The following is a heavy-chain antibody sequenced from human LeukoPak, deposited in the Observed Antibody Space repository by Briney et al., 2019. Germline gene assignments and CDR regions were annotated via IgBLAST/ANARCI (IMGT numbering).Heavy chain of an antibody. Sequence: GGSLRLSCAASGFTFSSYAMHWVRQAPGKGLEWVAVISFDGSNKYYADSVKGRFTISRDNSKNTLYLQMNSLRAEDTAVYYCARDRSSYEYYFDSWGQGTLVTVFS. J-gene: IGHJ4*02. CDR1: GFTFSSYA. CDR2: ISFDGSNK. V-gene: IGHV3-30-3*01. D-gene: IGHD5-12*01. CDR3: ARDRSSYEYYFDS.